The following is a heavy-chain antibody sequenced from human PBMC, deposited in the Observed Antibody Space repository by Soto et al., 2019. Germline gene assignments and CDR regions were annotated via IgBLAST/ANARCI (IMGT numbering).Heavy chain of an antibody. CDR1: GGTFSSYA. CDR2: IIPIFGTA. CDR3: ARVGGGNYRGYYYYYYGMDV. J-gene: IGHJ6*04. Sequence: QVQLVQSGAEVKKPGSSVKVSCKASGGTFSSYAISWVRQAPGQGLEWMGGIIPIFGTANYAQKFQGRVTIAADESTSTAYMQLSSLRSEDTAVYYCARVGGGNYRGYYYYYYGMDVWGEWTTGTVSS. D-gene: IGHD4-4*01. V-gene: IGHV1-69*01.